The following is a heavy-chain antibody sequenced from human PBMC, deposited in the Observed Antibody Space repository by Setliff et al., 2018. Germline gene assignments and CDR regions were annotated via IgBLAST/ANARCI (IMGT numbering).Heavy chain of an antibody. Sequence: PSETLSLTCAVYGGSFSGYYWSWIRQPPGKGLEWIGEINHSGSTNYNPSLKSRVTISVDTSKNQFSLKLSSVTAADTAVYYCARSEYYDFWSGFLNDAFDIWGQGTMVTVS. CDR2: INHSGST. CDR3: ARSEYYDFWSGFLNDAFDI. D-gene: IGHD3-3*01. V-gene: IGHV4-34*01. J-gene: IGHJ3*02. CDR1: GGSFSGYY.